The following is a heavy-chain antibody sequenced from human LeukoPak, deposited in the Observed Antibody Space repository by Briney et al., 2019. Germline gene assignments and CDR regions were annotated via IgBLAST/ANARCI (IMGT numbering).Heavy chain of an antibody. Sequence: GASVKVSCKASGGTFSSYAISWVRQAPGQGLEWMGRIIPILGIANYAQKFQGRVTITADKSTSTAYMELSSLRSEDTAVYYCARTSIVVVPAGNQPKMYFDLWGRGTLVTVSS. CDR2: IIPILGIA. CDR1: GGTFSSYA. D-gene: IGHD2-2*01. J-gene: IGHJ2*01. V-gene: IGHV1-69*04. CDR3: ARTSIVVVPAGNQPKMYFDL.